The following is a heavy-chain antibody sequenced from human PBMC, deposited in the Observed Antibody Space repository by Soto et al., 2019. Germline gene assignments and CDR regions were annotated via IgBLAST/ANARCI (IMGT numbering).Heavy chain of an antibody. CDR3: AREIVVARGASYFDY. Sequence: VESLRLSCVGSGFTFSSNWMTWVRQAPGKGLEWVGNIRQDGSENYYVDSVKGRFTISRDNAKNSLYLQMNSLRAEDTAVYYCAREIVVARGASYFDYWGPGTLVTVSS. CDR2: IRQDGSEN. D-gene: IGHD2-2*01. V-gene: IGHV3-7*04. J-gene: IGHJ4*02. CDR1: GFTFSSNW.